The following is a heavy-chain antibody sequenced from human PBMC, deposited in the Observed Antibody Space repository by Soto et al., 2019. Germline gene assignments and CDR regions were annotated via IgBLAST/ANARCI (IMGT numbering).Heavy chain of an antibody. D-gene: IGHD6-19*01. Sequence: GGAPRLSCAASALTFSTYGMHWGRPAPGNGLEWVAVIRFDGNYEYYADSVKGRFTISRDNSKNTLYLQMNSLRPDDTAVYYCAKERDPYSSGYYYLDHWGRGTLVTVSS. J-gene: IGHJ4*02. CDR3: AKERDPYSSGYYYLDH. CDR2: IRFDGNYE. V-gene: IGHV3-30*18. CDR1: ALTFSTYG.